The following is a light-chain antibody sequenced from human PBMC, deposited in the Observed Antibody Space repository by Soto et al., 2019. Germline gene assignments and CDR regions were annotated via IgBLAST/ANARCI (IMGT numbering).Light chain of an antibody. J-gene: IGKJ5*01. CDR1: QSVSSY. Sequence: IVLTQSPATLSFSPGERATLPFRASQSVSSYLACYQQKPGQAPRLLIYDASNRATGIPARFSGSGSGTDFTLIISSLEPEDFAVYYCQQRSNWPPITFGQGTRLEL. CDR2: DAS. V-gene: IGKV3-11*01. CDR3: QQRSNWPPIT.